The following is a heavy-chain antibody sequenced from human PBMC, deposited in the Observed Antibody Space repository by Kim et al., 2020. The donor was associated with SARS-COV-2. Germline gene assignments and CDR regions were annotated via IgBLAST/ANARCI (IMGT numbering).Heavy chain of an antibody. CDR3: TLVGSPSSDDSEHFQD. Sequence: GGSLRLSCLGSGFAFSNFWMSWVRQVPGKGLEWVANIKGDGSKIYYVDSVRGRFTISRDNAKDALFLQMNSLRAEDTAVYFCTLVGSPSSDDSEHFQDWGQGTLVTVSS. CDR1: GFAFSNFW. D-gene: IGHD6-6*01. CDR2: IKGDGSKI. V-gene: IGHV3-7*01. J-gene: IGHJ1*01.